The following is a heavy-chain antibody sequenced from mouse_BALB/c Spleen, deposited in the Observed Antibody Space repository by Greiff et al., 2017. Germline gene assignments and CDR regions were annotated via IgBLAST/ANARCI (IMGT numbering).Heavy chain of an antibody. CDR3: ARGRAGADY. V-gene: IGHV5-9-4*01. Sequence: EVKVVESGGGLVKPGGSLKLSCAASGFTFSSYAMSWVRQSPEKRLEWVAEISSGGSYTYYPDTVTGRFTISRDNAKNTLYLEMSSLRSEDTAMYYCARGRAGADYWGQGTTLTVSS. J-gene: IGHJ2*01. CDR2: ISSGGSYT. D-gene: IGHD3-3*01. CDR1: GFTFSSYA.